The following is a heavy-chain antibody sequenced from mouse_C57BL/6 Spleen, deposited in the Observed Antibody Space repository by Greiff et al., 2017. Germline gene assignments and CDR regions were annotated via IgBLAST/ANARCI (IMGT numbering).Heavy chain of an antibody. D-gene: IGHD5-1*01. J-gene: IGHJ1*03. Sequence: VQLQQPGAELVKPGASVKLSCKASGYTFTSYWMQWVKQRPGQGLEWIGEIDPSDSYTNYNQKFKGKATLTVDTSSSTAYMQLSSLTSEDSAVYYCARRDLHWYFDVWGTGTTVTVSS. CDR2: IDPSDSYT. CDR1: GYTFTSYW. CDR3: ARRDLHWYFDV. V-gene: IGHV1-50*01.